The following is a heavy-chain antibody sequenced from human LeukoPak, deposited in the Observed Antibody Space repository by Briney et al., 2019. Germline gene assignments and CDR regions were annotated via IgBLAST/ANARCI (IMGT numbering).Heavy chain of an antibody. J-gene: IGHJ4*02. CDR2: IWYDGSNK. CDR3: ARDDGMVRGVTYYFDY. Sequence: PGRSLRLSCAASGFTFSSYGMHWVRQAPGKGLEWVAVIWYDGSNKYYADSVKGRFTISRDNSKNTLYLQMNSLRAEDTAVYYCARDDGMVRGVTYYFDYWGQGTLVTVSS. CDR1: GFTFSSYG. D-gene: IGHD3-10*01. V-gene: IGHV3-33*01.